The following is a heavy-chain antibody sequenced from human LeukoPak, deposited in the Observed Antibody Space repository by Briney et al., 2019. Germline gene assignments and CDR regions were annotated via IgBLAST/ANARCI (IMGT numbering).Heavy chain of an antibody. V-gene: IGHV4-34*01. Sequence: SETLSLTCAVYGGSFSGYYWSWIRQPPGKGLEWIGEINHSGSTNYNPSLKSRVTISVDTSKNQFSLKLRSVTAADTAVYYCARQEVYCSSTSCYARGYSYGTFFDYWGQGTLVTVSS. CDR2: INHSGST. CDR1: GGSFSGYY. CDR3: ARQEVYCSSTSCYARGYSYGTFFDY. D-gene: IGHD2-2*01. J-gene: IGHJ4*02.